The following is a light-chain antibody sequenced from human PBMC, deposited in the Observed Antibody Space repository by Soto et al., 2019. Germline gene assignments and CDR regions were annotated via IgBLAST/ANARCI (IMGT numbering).Light chain of an antibody. V-gene: IGKV3-20*01. CDR2: SVS. CDR3: QQYGSSPSWT. J-gene: IGKJ1*01. CDR1: QSLSSNF. Sequence: EIVLTQSPGTLSLSPGERATLSCRASQSLSSNFLAWYQQKRGLAPRLLIYSVSTRATGIPDRFSGSGSGTDFTLTISRLEPEDFAVYYCQQYGSSPSWTFGQGTEVEIK.